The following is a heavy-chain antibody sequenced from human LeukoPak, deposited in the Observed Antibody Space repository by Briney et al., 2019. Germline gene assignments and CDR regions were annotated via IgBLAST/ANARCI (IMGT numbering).Heavy chain of an antibody. V-gene: IGHV3-30*03. CDR1: GFTFSSYG. CDR2: ISYDGSNK. D-gene: IGHD6-19*01. Sequence: GGSLRLSCAASGFTFSSYGMHWVRQAPGKGLEWVAVISYDGSNKYYADSVKGRFTISGDNSKNTLYLQMNSLRAEDTAVYYCARAVADAIDYWGQGTLVTVSS. CDR3: ARAVADAIDY. J-gene: IGHJ4*02.